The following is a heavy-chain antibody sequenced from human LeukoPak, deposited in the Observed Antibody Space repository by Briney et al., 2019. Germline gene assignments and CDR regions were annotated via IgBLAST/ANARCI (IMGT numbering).Heavy chain of an antibody. CDR3: ARVCCVVVVAAPFDY. J-gene: IGHJ4*02. CDR2: ISAYNGNT. D-gene: IGHD2-15*01. Sequence: ASVKVSCKASGYTFTSYGISWVRQAPGQGLEWMGWISAYNGNTNYAQKLQGRVTMTTGTSTSTAYMELRSLRSDDTAVYYCARVCCVVVVAAPFDYWGQGTLVTVSS. CDR1: GYTFTSYG. V-gene: IGHV1-18*01.